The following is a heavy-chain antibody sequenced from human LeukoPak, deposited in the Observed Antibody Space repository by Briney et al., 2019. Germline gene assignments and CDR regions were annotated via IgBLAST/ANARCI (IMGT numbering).Heavy chain of an antibody. D-gene: IGHD3-22*01. Sequence: ASVKVSCKASGYTFTSYDINWVRQATGQGLEWMGWMNPNSGNTGYAQKFQGRVTMTRNTSISTAYMELSSLRSEDTAVYYCARAIYYDSSGYYYCFDYWGQGTLVTVSS. J-gene: IGHJ4*02. CDR2: MNPNSGNT. V-gene: IGHV1-8*01. CDR3: ARAIYYDSSGYYYCFDY. CDR1: GYTFTSYD.